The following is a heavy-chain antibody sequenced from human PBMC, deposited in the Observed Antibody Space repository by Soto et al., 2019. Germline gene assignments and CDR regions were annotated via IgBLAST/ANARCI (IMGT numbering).Heavy chain of an antibody. V-gene: IGHV5-51*01. CDR1: GYTFTTYW. Sequence: EVQLVQSGAEVKKPGESLKISCKGSGYTFTTYWVAWVRQMPGKGLEWMGMIYPGDSDIRYSPSFQGQVTISADKSINTAYLQWSSLKASDTAMYYCARTFHGYNENDYWGQGTLVTVSS. J-gene: IGHJ4*02. D-gene: IGHD5-12*01. CDR3: ARTFHGYNENDY. CDR2: IYPGDSDI.